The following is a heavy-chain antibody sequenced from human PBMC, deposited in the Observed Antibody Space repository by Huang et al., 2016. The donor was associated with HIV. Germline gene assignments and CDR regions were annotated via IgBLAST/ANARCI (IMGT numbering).Heavy chain of an antibody. Sequence: QVQLQESGPGLVKPSQTLSLTCSVSGGSLSSGNYYWSWIRQPAGKGLEWIGLIYTSGTTIYNPPLKGRVTISVATSKNQFSLKLSSVTAADTAVYYCARLTGYSTFDIWGHGTVVTVSS. CDR2: IYTSGTT. V-gene: IGHV4-61*09. J-gene: IGHJ3*02. CDR1: GGSLSSGNYY. CDR3: ARLTGYSTFDI. D-gene: IGHD3-9*01.